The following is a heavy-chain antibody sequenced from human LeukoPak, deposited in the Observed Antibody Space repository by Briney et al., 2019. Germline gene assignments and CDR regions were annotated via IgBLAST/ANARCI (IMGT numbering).Heavy chain of an antibody. CDR1: GFSSDDYP. CDR3: AKDYY. Sequence: GGSLRLSCGASGFSSDDYPMHWVRQVPGKGLEWVSLISGDGGTRYYADSVKGRFTISRDNSKNPVYEQMNSLRTEDTALYYCAKDYYWGQGTLVTVSS. V-gene: IGHV3-43*02. CDR2: ISGDGGTR. J-gene: IGHJ4*02.